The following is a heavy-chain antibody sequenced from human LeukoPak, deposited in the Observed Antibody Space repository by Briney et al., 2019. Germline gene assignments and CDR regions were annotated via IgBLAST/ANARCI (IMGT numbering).Heavy chain of an antibody. D-gene: IGHD5-18*01. V-gene: IGHV3-30*18. J-gene: IGHJ6*02. CDR3: AKAIHRRYSYGYYYYYGMDV. CDR1: GFTFSSYG. Sequence: GGSLRLSCAASGFTFSSYGMHWVRQAPGKGLEWVAVISYDGSNKYYADSVKGRFTISRDNSKNTLYLQMNSLRAEDTAVYYCAKAIHRRYSYGYYYYYGMDVWGQGTTVTVSS. CDR2: ISYDGSNK.